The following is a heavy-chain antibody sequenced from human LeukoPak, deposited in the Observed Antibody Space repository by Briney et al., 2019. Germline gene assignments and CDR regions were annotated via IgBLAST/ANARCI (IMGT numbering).Heavy chain of an antibody. CDR3: AGTQHGELDY. CDR2: IHTSGST. CDR1: GGSISSYY. Sequence: PSETLSLTCTVSGGSISSYYWIWVRQPAGKGLEWIGRIHTSGSTNYNPSLKSRVTVSLDTSKNQFSLKLTSVTAADTAVFYCAGTQHGELDYWGQGALVTVSS. V-gene: IGHV4-4*07. J-gene: IGHJ4*02. D-gene: IGHD7-27*01.